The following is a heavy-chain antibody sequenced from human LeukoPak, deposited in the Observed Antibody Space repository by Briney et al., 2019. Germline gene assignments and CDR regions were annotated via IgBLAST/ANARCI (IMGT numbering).Heavy chain of an antibody. CDR2: IIPILGIA. J-gene: IGHJ6*02. CDR3: ASPPFYSGSYSDYYYGMDV. V-gene: IGHV1-69*04. Sequence: ASVKVSCKASGGTFSSYAISWVRQAPGQGLEWMGRIIPILGIANYAQKFQGRVTITADKSTSTAYMELCSLRSEDTAVYYCASPPFYSGSYSDYYYGMDVWGQGTTVTVSS. D-gene: IGHD1-26*01. CDR1: GGTFSSYA.